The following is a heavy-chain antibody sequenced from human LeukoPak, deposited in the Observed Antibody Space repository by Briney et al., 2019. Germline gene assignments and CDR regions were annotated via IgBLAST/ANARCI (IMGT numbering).Heavy chain of an antibody. D-gene: IGHD1-26*01. CDR1: GYTFTSYG. Sequence: GASVNVSCKASGYTFTSYGISWVRQAPGQGLEWMGWISAYNGNTNYAQKLQGRVTMTTDTSTSTAYMELRSLRSDDTAVYYCARDNWVGATGKDLGYWGQGTLVTVSS. V-gene: IGHV1-18*01. J-gene: IGHJ4*02. CDR3: ARDNWVGATGKDLGY. CDR2: ISAYNGNT.